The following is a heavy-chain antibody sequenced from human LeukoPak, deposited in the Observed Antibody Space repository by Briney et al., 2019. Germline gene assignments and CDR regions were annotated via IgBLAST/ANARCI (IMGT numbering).Heavy chain of an antibody. Sequence: GGSLRLSCAASGFTFSSYGMHWVRQAPGKGLEWVAVISYDGSNKYYADSVKGRFTISRDNSKNTLYLQMNSLRAEDTVVYYCAKATAMVTPHHWGQGTLVTVSS. CDR3: AKATAMVTPHH. CDR2: ISYDGSNK. J-gene: IGHJ5*02. D-gene: IGHD5-18*01. V-gene: IGHV3-30*18. CDR1: GFTFSSYG.